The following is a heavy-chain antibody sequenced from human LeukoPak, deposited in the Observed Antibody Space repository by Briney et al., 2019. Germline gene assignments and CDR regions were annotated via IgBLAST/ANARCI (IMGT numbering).Heavy chain of an antibody. D-gene: IGHD3-10*01. CDR1: GFTFSSYS. CDR2: ISSSSSYI. V-gene: IGHV3-21*01. CDR3: ARDPQTHYYGSGSSTPDAFDI. J-gene: IGHJ3*02. Sequence: PGGSLRLSCAASGFTFSSYSMNWVRQAPGKGLEWVSSISSSSSYIYYADSAKGRFTISRDNAKNSLYLQMNSLRAEDTAVYYCARDPQTHYYGSGSSTPDAFDIRGQGTMVTVSS.